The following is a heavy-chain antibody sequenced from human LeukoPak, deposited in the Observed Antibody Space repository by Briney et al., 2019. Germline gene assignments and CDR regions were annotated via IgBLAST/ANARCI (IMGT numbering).Heavy chain of an antibody. D-gene: IGHD2-8*01. J-gene: IGHJ4*02. Sequence: GGSLRLSCAASGFTFSSYSMNWVRQAPGKGLEWVSSISSSSSYIYYADSVKGQFTISRDNAKNSLYLQMNSLRAEDTAVYYCARYCTNGVCGNDYWGQGTLVTVSS. V-gene: IGHV3-21*01. CDR1: GFTFSSYS. CDR3: ARYCTNGVCGNDY. CDR2: ISSSSSYI.